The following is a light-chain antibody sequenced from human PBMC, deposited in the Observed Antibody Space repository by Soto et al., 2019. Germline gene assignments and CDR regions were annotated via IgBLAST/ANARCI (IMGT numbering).Light chain of an antibody. CDR2: KAS. J-gene: IGKJ5*01. CDR1: QTISSW. Sequence: EMQITQSPSTLSESVGDRVTLTCRASQTISSWLAWYQQKPGKAPKLLIYKASTLKSGVPSRFSGSGSGTDFTLTISSLAPEDFALYYCQHRSNWPPTWTFAQGTLLEIK. CDR3: QHRSNWPPTWT. V-gene: IGKV1-5*03.